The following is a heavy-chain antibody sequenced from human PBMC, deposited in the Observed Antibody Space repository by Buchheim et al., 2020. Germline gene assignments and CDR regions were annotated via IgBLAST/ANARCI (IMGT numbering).Heavy chain of an antibody. J-gene: IGHJ4*02. CDR2: IYYSGST. CDR3: ARALHYDYVWGSYRPSPLGY. Sequence: QVQLQESGPGLVKPSQTLSLTCTVSGGSISSGDYYWSWIRQPPGKGLEWIGYIYYSGSTYYNPPLKSRVTISVDTSKNQFSLKLSSVTAADTAVYYCARALHYDYVWGSYRPSPLGYWGQGTL. V-gene: IGHV4-30-4*01. D-gene: IGHD3-16*02. CDR1: GGSISSGDYY.